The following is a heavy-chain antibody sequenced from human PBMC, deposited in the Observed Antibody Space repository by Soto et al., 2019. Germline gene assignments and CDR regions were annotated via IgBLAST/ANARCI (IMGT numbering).Heavy chain of an antibody. CDR3: ARTAAAGKYYYGMDV. Sequence: GESLKISCKGSGYSFTSYWIGWARQMPGKGLEWMGIIYPGDSDTRYSPSFQSQVTISADKSISTAYLQWSSLKASDTAMYYCARTAAAGKYYYGMDVWGQGTTVTVSS. V-gene: IGHV5-51*01. CDR1: GYSFTSYW. D-gene: IGHD6-13*01. CDR2: IYPGDSDT. J-gene: IGHJ6*02.